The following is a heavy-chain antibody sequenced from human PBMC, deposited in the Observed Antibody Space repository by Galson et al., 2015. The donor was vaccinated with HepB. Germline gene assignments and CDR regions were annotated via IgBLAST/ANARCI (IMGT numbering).Heavy chain of an antibody. V-gene: IGHV3-48*04. J-gene: IGHJ6*02. D-gene: IGHD2-2*02. CDR3: ACNLDIVVVPAAIPNNNYYYYGMDV. Sequence: SLRLSCAASGFTFSSYSMNWVRQAPGKGLEWVSYISSSSSTIYYADSVKGRFTISRDNAKNSLYLQMNSLRAEDTAVYYCACNLDIVVVPAAIPNNNYYYYGMDVWGQGTTVTVSS. CDR2: ISSSSSTI. CDR1: GFTFSSYS.